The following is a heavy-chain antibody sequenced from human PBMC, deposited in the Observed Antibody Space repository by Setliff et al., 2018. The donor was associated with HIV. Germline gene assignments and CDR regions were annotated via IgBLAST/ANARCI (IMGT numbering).Heavy chain of an antibody. CDR1: GFTFGSYG. D-gene: IGHD6-13*01. CDR2: IKSKTDGGTT. Sequence: GGSLRLSCAASGFTFGSYGMHWVRQAPGKGLEWIGRIKSKTDGGTTEYAAPVKGRFTISRDDSENMLYLQMNDLKTEDTAVYYCMDFAIAGAWDYWGQGTLVTVSS. J-gene: IGHJ4*02. V-gene: IGHV3-15*01. CDR3: MDFAIAGAWDY.